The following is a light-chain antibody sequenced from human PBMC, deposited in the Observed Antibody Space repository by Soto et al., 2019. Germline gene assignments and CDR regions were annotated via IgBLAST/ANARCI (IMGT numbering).Light chain of an antibody. CDR1: QSVRNY. Sequence: DIQMTQSPSSLSASVGDRVIITCRASQSVRNYLNWVQQKVGRAPKHLISSTSTLYSGVPSRFSGSGSGTDYTLTINSLQPEDFATYYCQQGYATPYTFGQGTKLEIK. CDR3: QQGYATPYT. J-gene: IGKJ2*01. V-gene: IGKV1-39*01. CDR2: STS.